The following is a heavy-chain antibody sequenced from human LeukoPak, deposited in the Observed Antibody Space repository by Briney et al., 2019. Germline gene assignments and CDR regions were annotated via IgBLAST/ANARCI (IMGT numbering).Heavy chain of an antibody. CDR1: GYTFTGYY. V-gene: IGHV1-2*02. CDR3: ARNPTYCTNGVCPFNYYYYGMDV. Sequence: GASVKVSYKASGYTFTGYYMHWVRQAPGQGLEWMGWINPNSGGTNYAQKFQGRVTMTRDTSISTAYMELSRLRSDDTAVYYCARNPTYCTNGVCPFNYYYYGMDVWGQGTTVTVSS. J-gene: IGHJ6*02. D-gene: IGHD2-8*01. CDR2: INPNSGGT.